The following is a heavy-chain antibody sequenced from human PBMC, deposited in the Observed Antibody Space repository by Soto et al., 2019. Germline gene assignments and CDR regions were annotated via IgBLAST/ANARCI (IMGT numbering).Heavy chain of an antibody. CDR1: GGSISSYY. CDR2: IYYSGST. D-gene: IGHD3-22*01. Sequence: SETLSLTCTVSGGSISSYYWSWIRQPPGKGLEWIGYIYYSGSTNYNPSLKSRVTISVDTSKNQFSLKLSSVTAADTAVYYCARDPYYYYDSSGYFAFDIWGQGTMVTVSS. CDR3: ARDPYYYYDSSGYFAFDI. V-gene: IGHV4-59*01. J-gene: IGHJ3*02.